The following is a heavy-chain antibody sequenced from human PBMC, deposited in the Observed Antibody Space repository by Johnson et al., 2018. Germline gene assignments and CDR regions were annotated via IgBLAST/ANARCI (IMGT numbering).Heavy chain of an antibody. Sequence: VQLVESGGGVVQPGRSLRLSCAASGFTFSSYAMHWVRQAPGKGLEWVAVISYDGSNKYYADSVKGRFTISRDNSKNTLDLQMNSLRAEDTAGYYCARPPGGGAVDIWGQGTMVTVSS. CDR3: ARPPGGGAVDI. V-gene: IGHV3-30-3*01. J-gene: IGHJ3*02. D-gene: IGHD3-10*01. CDR1: GFTFSSYA. CDR2: ISYDGSNK.